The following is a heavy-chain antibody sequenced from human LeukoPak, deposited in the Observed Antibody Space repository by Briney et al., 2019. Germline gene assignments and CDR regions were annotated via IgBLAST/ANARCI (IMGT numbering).Heavy chain of an antibody. CDR3: ARRRNYGRNYYIDV. CDR1: GGSFSNYY. CDR2: INDSGTI. J-gene: IGHJ6*03. V-gene: IGHV4-34*01. Sequence: SETLSPTCAVYGGSFSNYYWSWIRQPPGKGLEWIGEINDSGTINYNPSLMSRVTISVDKSKNQFSLKLSSVTAADTAVYYCARRRNYGRNYYIDVWGKGATVSVSS. D-gene: IGHD1-7*01.